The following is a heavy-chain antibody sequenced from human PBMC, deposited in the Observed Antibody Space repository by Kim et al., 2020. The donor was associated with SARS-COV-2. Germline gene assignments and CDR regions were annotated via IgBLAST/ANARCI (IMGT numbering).Heavy chain of an antibody. V-gene: IGHV1-69*01. D-gene: IGHD4-17*01. CDR3: ARDYDYGGVV. CDR2: TA. J-gene: IGHJ4*02. Sequence: TANYAQKFQGRVTITADESTSTAYMELSSLRSEDTAVYYCARDYDYGGVVWGQGTLVTVSS.